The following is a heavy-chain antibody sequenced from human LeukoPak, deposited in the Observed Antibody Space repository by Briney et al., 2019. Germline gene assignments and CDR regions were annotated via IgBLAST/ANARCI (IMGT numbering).Heavy chain of an antibody. D-gene: IGHD2-2*01. CDR2: INTDGSST. CDR1: GFTFSSYW. CDR3: ARSGPAANDAFDI. J-gene: IGHJ3*02. V-gene: IGHV3-74*01. Sequence: GGSLRLSCAASGFTFSSYWMHWVRQAPGKGLVWVSRINTDGSSTSYADSVKGRFTISRDNAKNTLYLQMNSLRAEDTAVYYCARSGPAANDAFDIWGQGTMVTVSS.